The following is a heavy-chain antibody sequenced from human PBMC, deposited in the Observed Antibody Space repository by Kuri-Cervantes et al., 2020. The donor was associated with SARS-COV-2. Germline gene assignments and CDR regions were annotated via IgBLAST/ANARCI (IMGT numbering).Heavy chain of an antibody. J-gene: IGHJ1*01. CDR3: AGVVVAARYFQH. D-gene: IGHD2-15*01. V-gene: IGHV1-2*02. CDR1: GYTFTGYY. CDR2: INPNSGGT. Sequence: ASVKVSCKASGYTFTGYYMHWVRQAPGQGLEWMGWINPNSGGTNYAQMFQGRVTMTRDTSISTAYMELSRLRSDDTAVYYCAGVVVAARYFQHWGQGTLVTVSS.